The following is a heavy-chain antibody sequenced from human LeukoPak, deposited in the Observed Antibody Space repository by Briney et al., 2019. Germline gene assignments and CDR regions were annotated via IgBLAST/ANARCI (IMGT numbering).Heavy chain of an antibody. Sequence: EGSPRLSCAGSGFTFSDFWVTWVRQTPGKGLEGVANIKEDGTEKNLVDSVKGRFTISRDSSKNTLYLQMNSLRAEDTAVYYCAKAPSLFGTPPFFDYWGQGTLVTVSS. D-gene: IGHD3-16*01. CDR3: AKAPSLFGTPPFFDY. V-gene: IGHV3-7*03. CDR1: GFTFSDFW. CDR2: IKEDGTEK. J-gene: IGHJ4*02.